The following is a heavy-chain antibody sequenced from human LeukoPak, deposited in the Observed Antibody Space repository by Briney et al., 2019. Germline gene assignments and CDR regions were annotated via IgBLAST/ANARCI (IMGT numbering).Heavy chain of an antibody. V-gene: IGHV3-30*18. CDR2: ISYDGSNK. D-gene: IGHD3-10*01. J-gene: IGHJ4*02. CDR3: AKDRDYYGSGSNFDY. CDR1: GFTFSSYG. Sequence: PGGSLRLSCAASGFTFSSYGMHWVRQAPGKGLGWVAVISYDGSNKYYADSVKGRFTISRDNSKNTLYLQMNSLRAEDTAVYYCAKDRDYYGSGSNFDYWGQGTLVTVSS.